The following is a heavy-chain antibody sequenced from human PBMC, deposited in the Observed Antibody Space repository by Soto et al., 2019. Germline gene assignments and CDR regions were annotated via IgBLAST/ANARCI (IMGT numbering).Heavy chain of an antibody. Sequence: EVQLLESGGGLVQPGGSLRLSCAASGFTFSSYVMSWVRQAPGKGLEWVSAISGSGGTTYYADSVKGRFTFSRDNSKNTLSLQMNRLRAEDTAVYYCAKTANGWFSAFDIWGQGTMVTVSS. CDR1: GFTFSSYV. D-gene: IGHD6-19*01. J-gene: IGHJ3*02. CDR3: AKTANGWFSAFDI. CDR2: ISGSGGTT. V-gene: IGHV3-23*01.